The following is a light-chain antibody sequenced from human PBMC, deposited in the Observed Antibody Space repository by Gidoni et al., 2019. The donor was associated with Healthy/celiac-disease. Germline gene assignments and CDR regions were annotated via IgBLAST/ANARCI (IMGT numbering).Light chain of an antibody. J-gene: IGKJ1*01. CDR3: QQYNNWPRT. CDR1: QSVSSN. CDR2: GAS. V-gene: IGKV3-15*01. Sequence: EIVMTQPPATLSASTGERATLSCRASQSVSSNLAWYQQKPGQAPRLLIYGASTRATGIPARFSGSGSGTEFTLTISSLQSEDFAVYYCQQYNNWPRTFGQGTKVEIK.